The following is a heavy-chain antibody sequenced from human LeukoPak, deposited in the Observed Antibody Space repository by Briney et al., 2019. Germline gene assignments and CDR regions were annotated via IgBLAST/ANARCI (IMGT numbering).Heavy chain of an antibody. Sequence: GGSLRLSCAASGFTFSSYWMSWVRHAPGKGLEWVANIKQDGSEKYYVDSVKGRFTIPRDNAKNSLYLQMNSLRAEDTAVYYCARVTISAMVIRDYWGQGTLVTLSS. CDR1: GFTFSSYW. D-gene: IGHD5-18*01. J-gene: IGHJ4*02. CDR2: IKQDGSEK. V-gene: IGHV3-7*01. CDR3: ARVTISAMVIRDY.